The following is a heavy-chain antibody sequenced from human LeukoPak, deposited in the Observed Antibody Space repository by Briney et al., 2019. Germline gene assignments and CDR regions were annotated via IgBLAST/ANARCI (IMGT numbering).Heavy chain of an antibody. CDR1: GGSISSYY. D-gene: IGHD3-10*01. J-gene: IGHJ5*02. CDR2: IYTSGST. V-gene: IGHV4-4*07. Sequence: PSETLSLTCTVSGGSISSYYWSWIRQPAGKGLEWIGRIYTSGSTNYNPSLKSRVTMSVDTSKNQFSLKLSSVTAADTAVYYCARVARSGSYLHWFDPWGQGTLVTVSS. CDR3: ARVARSGSYLHWFDP.